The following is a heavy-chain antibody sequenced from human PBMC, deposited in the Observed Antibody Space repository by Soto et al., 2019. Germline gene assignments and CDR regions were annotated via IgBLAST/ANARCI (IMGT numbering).Heavy chain of an antibody. V-gene: IGHV3-72*01. D-gene: IGHD2-15*01. Sequence: GGSLRLSCTVSAVSEFTFSDQYMDWVRQAPGKGLERVGRSRNRVNNFSTAYAVSVQGRFTISRDESKNTVYLQMHSLKTDDTAVYYCSLVDPSAKSPDYWGQGTLVTVSS. J-gene: IGHJ4*02. CDR3: SLVDPSAKSPDY. CDR1: EFTFSDQY. CDR2: SRNRVNNFST.